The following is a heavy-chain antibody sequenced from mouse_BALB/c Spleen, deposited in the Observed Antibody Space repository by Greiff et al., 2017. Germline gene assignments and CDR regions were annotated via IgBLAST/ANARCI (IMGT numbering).Heavy chain of an antibody. CDR3: ARSGDGYPVAMNY. CDR2: IYWDDDK. CDR1: GFSLSTSGMG. Sequence: QVTLKESGPGILQPSQTLSLTCSFSGFSLSTSGMGVSWIRQPSGKGLEWLAHIYWDDDKRYNPSLKSRLTISKDTSRNQVFLNITSVDTADTATYYYARSGDGYPVAMNYWGQGTSVTVSS. V-gene: IGHV8-12*01. J-gene: IGHJ4*01. D-gene: IGHD2-3*01.